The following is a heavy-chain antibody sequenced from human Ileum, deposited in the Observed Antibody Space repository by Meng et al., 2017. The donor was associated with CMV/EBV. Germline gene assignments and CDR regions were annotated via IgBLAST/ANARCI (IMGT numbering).Heavy chain of an antibody. CDR1: GFTFSAYW. J-gene: IGHJ5*02. CDR2: IDPDGRGT. D-gene: IGHD5-24*01. Sequence: ASGFTFSAYWLHWVRQGPERGLEWVSRIDPDGRGTMYADTVKGRFTISRDNAKNVLYLQMKSLRAEDTAVYYCVRGHNNYHHNCFDPWGQGILVTVSS. V-gene: IGHV3-74*03. CDR3: VRGHNNYHHNCFDP.